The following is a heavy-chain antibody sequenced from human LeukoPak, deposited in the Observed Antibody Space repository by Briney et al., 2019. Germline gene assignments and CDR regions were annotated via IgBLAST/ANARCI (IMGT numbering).Heavy chain of an antibody. V-gene: IGHV4-59*08. CDR2: IYYSGST. D-gene: IGHD3-10*01. Sequence: SETLSLTCTVSDDSISTFYWSWIRQPPGKGLEWIGYIYYSGSTNYNPSLKSRVTISVDTSKNQFSLKLSSVTAADTAVYYCARHSGSGSYIFDYWGQGTLVTVSS. J-gene: IGHJ4*02. CDR1: DDSISTFY. CDR3: ARHSGSGSYIFDY.